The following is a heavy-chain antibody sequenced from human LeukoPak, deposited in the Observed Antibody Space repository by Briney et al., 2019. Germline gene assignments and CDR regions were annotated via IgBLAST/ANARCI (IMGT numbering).Heavy chain of an antibody. CDR3: VKSLRGYYGSGSYWGAFDI. V-gene: IGHV3-64D*06. J-gene: IGHJ3*02. D-gene: IGHD3-10*01. Sequence: GGSLRLSCSASGFTFSSYAMHWVRQAPGKGLEYVSAVSSNGLSTYYADSVKGRFTISRDNSKNTLYLQMGSLRVEDTAVYYCVKSLRGYYGSGSYWGAFDIWGQGTMVTVSS. CDR1: GFTFSSYA. CDR2: VSSNGLST.